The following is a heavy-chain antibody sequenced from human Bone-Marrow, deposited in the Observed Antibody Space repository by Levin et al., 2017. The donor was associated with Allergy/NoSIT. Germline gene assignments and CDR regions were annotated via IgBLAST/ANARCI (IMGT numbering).Heavy chain of an antibody. CDR1: GYTFSNYG. CDR3: ARDDSSGYNPDY. D-gene: IGHD3-22*01. Sequence: GASVKVSCKASGYTFSNYGISWVRQAPGQGLEGRGLISAYNADTNYAQKFQGRVTMTKDTSTNTAYMELRSLRSDDTAVYYCARDDSSGYNPDYWGQGTLVTVSS. CDR2: ISAYNADT. J-gene: IGHJ4*02. V-gene: IGHV1-18*01.